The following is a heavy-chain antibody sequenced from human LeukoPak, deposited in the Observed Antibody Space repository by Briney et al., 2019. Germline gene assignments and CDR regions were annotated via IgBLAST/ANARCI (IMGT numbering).Heavy chain of an antibody. J-gene: IGHJ5*02. D-gene: IGHD2-2*01. CDR1: GFTFSSYA. Sequence: GGSLRLSCAASGFTFSSYAMSWVRHAPGEGLEWVSAISDSGGTTYYADSVKGRFTISRDYSKNTLYLQMNSLRGEDTAVYYCAKLTRGYCSSTACPNWFDPWGQGTLVTVSS. CDR3: AKLTRGYCSSTACPNWFDP. V-gene: IGHV3-23*01. CDR2: ISDSGGTT.